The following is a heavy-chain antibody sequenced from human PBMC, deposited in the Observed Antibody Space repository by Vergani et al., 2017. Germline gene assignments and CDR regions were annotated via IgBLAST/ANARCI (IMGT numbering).Heavy chain of an antibody. CDR1: GFTFTSYH. D-gene: IGHD3-10*01. Sequence: QVQLVQSGAEVKKPGASVRVSCKASGFTFTSYHIHWVRQAPGQGLDWLGRIDPNSVDTRYSQRFQDRVTMTRDTSISTAYMELSRLRSDDTAVYYCAREGGIDITMFRGANPHPFDYWGQGTLVSVSS. CDR2: IDPNSVDT. J-gene: IGHJ4*02. V-gene: IGHV1-2*06. CDR3: AREGGIDITMFRGANPHPFDY.